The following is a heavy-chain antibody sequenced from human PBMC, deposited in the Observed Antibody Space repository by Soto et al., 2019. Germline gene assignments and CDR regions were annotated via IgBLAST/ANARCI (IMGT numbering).Heavy chain of an antibody. J-gene: IGHJ6*02. CDR3: ARGRKLITMVRGVKGYYYGMDV. CDR2: INHSGST. D-gene: IGHD3-10*01. V-gene: IGHV4-34*01. Sequence: QVQLQQWGAGLLKPSETLSLTCAVYGGSFSGYYWSWIRQPPGKGLEWIGEINHSGSTNYNPSLKIRVTISVDTSKNQFSLKLSSVTAADTAVYYCARGRKLITMVRGVKGYYYGMDVWGQGTTVTVSS. CDR1: GGSFSGYY.